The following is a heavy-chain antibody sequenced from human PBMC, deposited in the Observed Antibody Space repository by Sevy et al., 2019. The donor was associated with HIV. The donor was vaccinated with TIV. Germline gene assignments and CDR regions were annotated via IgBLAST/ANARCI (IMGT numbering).Heavy chain of an antibody. J-gene: IGHJ5*02. D-gene: IGHD1-26*01. CDR1: GGSISSYY. CDR3: ARESPLGVEWELSRPQNWFDP. CDR2: IYYSGST. Sequence: SETLSPTCTVFGGSISSYYWNWIRQPPGKGLEWIGYIYYSGSTNYNPSLKSRVTISVDMSKNQFSLKLSSVTAADTAVYYCARESPLGVEWELSRPQNWFDPWGQGTLVTVSS. V-gene: IGHV4-59*01.